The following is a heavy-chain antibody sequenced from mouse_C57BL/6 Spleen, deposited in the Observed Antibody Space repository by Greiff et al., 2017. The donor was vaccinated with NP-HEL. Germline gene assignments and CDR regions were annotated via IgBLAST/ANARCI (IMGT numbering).Heavy chain of an antibody. J-gene: IGHJ2*01. CDR1: GFTFSSYA. CDR2: ISDGGSYT. CDR3: ARDVDGNFDY. D-gene: IGHD2-1*01. V-gene: IGHV5-4*01. Sequence: EVQVVESGGGLVKPGGSLKLSCAASGFTFSSYAMSWVRQTPEKWLEWVATISDGGSYTYYPDNVKGRFIISRDNAKNNLYLQMSHLKSEDTAMYYCARDVDGNFDYWGQGTTLTVSS.